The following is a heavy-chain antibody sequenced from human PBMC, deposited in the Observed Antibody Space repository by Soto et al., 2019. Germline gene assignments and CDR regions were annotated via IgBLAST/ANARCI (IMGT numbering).Heavy chain of an antibody. J-gene: IGHJ4*02. D-gene: IGHD1-26*01. V-gene: IGHV1-3*01. CDR1: GDTFTDYA. CDR3: AGGVGATAATFDY. CDR2: INPGNGDT. Sequence: QVHLVQSGAEVKKPGASVKVSCKASGDTFTDYAIHWVRQAPRQRLEWLAWINPGNGDTQYSQKFQGRVTLTRDTSATTAYMELSSLRSEDTSVDFCAGGVGATAATFDYWGQGTLVTVSS.